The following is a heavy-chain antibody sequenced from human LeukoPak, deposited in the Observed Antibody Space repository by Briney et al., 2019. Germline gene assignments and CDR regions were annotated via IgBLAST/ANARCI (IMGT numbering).Heavy chain of an antibody. CDR3: ASVMTRDAFHI. D-gene: IGHD2-21*02. J-gene: IGHJ3*02. V-gene: IGHV4-30-4*08. CDR1: GGSISSGDYY. CDR2: IYYSGST. Sequence: SETLSLTCTVSGGSISSGDYYWSWIRQPPGKGLEWIGYIYYSGSTYYNPSLKSRVTISVDTSKNQFSLKLSSVTAADTAVYYCASVMTRDAFHIWGQGTMVIVSS.